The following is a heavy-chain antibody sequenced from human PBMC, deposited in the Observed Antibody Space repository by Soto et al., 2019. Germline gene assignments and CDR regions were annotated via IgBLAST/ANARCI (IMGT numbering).Heavy chain of an antibody. CDR1: GFSLTTSGVG. CDR3: AHRVLRTVFGLVTTTATYFDF. CDR2: IYWDDDK. V-gene: IGHV2-5*02. J-gene: IGHJ4*02. Sequence: QITLNESGPTQVKPRQTLTLTCTFSGFSLTTSGVGVGWIRQSPGKAPEWLALIYWDDDKRYSPSLKSRLTNTKDTSKNQVVLTMADLDPADTATYYCAHRVLRTVFGLVTTTATYFDFWGQGTPVAVSS. D-gene: IGHD3-3*01.